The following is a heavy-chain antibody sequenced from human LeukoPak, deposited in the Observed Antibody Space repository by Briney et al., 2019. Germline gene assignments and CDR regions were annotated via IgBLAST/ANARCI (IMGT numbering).Heavy chain of an antibody. CDR1: GGSISSGSYY. CDR2: IYTSGST. J-gene: IGHJ6*03. CDR3: ATLGAPYYDFWSGYYDYYYYMDV. D-gene: IGHD3-3*01. V-gene: IGHV4-61*02. Sequence: SETLSLTCTVSGGSISSGSYYWRWIRQPAGKGLEWIGRIYTSGSTNYNPSLKSRVTISVDTSKNQFSLKLSSVTAADTAVYYCATLGAPYYDFWSGYYDYYYYMDVWGKGTTVTVSS.